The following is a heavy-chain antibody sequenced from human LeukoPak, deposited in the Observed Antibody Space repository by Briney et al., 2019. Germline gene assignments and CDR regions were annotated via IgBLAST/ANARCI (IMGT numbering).Heavy chain of an antibody. Sequence: ASVKVSCKASGYTFTSYYMHWVRQAPGQGLEWMGIINPSGGSTSYAQKFQRRVTMTRDTSASTVYMELSSLGSEDTAVYYCARGGYDILTGQEGYFDYWGQGTLVTVSS. CDR1: GYTFTSYY. V-gene: IGHV1-46*01. D-gene: IGHD3-9*01. J-gene: IGHJ4*02. CDR3: ARGGYDILTGQEGYFDY. CDR2: INPSGGST.